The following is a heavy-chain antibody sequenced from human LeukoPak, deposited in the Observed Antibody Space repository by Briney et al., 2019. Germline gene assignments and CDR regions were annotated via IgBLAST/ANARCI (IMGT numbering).Heavy chain of an antibody. V-gene: IGHV4-30-2*01. CDR3: ARIGGVGYCSSTSCYSSVDY. CDR2: IYHSGST. D-gene: IGHD2-2*02. CDR1: GGSISSGGYY. Sequence: SETLSLTCTVSGGSISSGGYYWSWIRQPPGKGLEWIGYIYHSGSTYYNPSLKSRVTISVDRSKNQFSLKLSSVTAADTAVYYCARIGGVGYCSSTSCYSSVDYWGQGTLVTVSS. J-gene: IGHJ4*02.